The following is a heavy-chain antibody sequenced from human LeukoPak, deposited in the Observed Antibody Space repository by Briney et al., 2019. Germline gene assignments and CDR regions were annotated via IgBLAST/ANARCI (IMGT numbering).Heavy chain of an antibody. D-gene: IGHD6-13*01. CDR1: GVSISGSY. CDR2: IYYSGST. Sequence: PSETLSLTCTVSGVSISGSYWSWVRQPPGKGLEWIGYIYYSGSTNYNPSLKSRLTISVDTSKNQFSLKLTSVTAADTALYYCARDYRPAAAAGGFDYWGQGTLVTVSS. J-gene: IGHJ4*02. CDR3: ARDYRPAAAAGGFDY. V-gene: IGHV4-59*01.